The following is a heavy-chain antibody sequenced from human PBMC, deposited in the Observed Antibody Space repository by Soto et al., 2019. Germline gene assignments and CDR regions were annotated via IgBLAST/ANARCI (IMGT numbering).Heavy chain of an antibody. CDR2: ISGSGTT. V-gene: IGHV3-48*03. Sequence: EVRLVESGGGSGQPGGSLRLSCVASGYTFNSHEMNWIRQTPGKGLEWISSISGSGTTKYADSVQGRFTISRDNAHKSIYLEMNSLRVEDTAVYYCARGGIHWGQGALVTVSS. J-gene: IGHJ4*02. D-gene: IGHD6-13*01. CDR1: GYTFNSHE. CDR3: ARGGIH.